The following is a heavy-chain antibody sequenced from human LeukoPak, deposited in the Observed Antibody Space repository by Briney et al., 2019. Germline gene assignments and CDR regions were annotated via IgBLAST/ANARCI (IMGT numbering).Heavy chain of an antibody. V-gene: IGHV3-21*01. Sequence: PGGSLRLSCAASGFTFSSYSMNWVRQAPGKGLEWVSSISSSSYIYYADSVKGRFTISRDNAKNSLYLQMNSLRAEDTAVYYCARGYCSGGSCYSAPRGAFDIWGQGTMVTVSS. D-gene: IGHD2-15*01. CDR1: GFTFSSYS. J-gene: IGHJ3*02. CDR2: ISSSSYI. CDR3: ARGYCSGGSCYSAPRGAFDI.